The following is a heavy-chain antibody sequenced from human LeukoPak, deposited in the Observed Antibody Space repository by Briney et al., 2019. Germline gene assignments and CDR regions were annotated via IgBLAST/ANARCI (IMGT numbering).Heavy chain of an antibody. Sequence: ASVKVSCKAPGYTFTGYYMHWVRQAPGQGLEWMGWINPNSGGTNCAQKFQGRVTMTRDTSINTAYMELSSLRFDGTAVYYCARGATAGRFSLRPTGAYYMDVWGKGTTVTVSS. D-gene: IGHD6-13*01. V-gene: IGHV1-2*02. CDR2: INPNSGGT. J-gene: IGHJ6*03. CDR1: GYTFTGYY. CDR3: ARGATAGRFSLRPTGAYYMDV.